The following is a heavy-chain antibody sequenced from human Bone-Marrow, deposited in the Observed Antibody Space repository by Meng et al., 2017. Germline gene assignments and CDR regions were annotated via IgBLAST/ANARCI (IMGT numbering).Heavy chain of an antibody. V-gene: IGHV4-4*02. Sequence: LVRSSGTMSLTCSVSGGSIRRIGWGSLVRQPPGKGLEWIGEIYHGEDTNYNPSLKSRVTIAIDKSKNQFSLKLSSVTAADTAVYYCASWIYSCGWQWGQGALVTVSS. D-gene: IGHD6-19*01. J-gene: IGHJ4*02. CDR1: GGSIRRIGW. CDR3: ASWIYSCGWQ. CDR2: IYHGEDT.